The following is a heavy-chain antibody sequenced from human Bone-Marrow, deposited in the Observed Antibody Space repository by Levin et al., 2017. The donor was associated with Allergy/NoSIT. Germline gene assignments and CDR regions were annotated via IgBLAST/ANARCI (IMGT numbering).Heavy chain of an antibody. CDR1: GYTFTDTGYY. D-gene: IGHD6-13*01. V-gene: IGHV1-2*02. CDR2: INANSGGT. Sequence: ASVKVSCKASGYTFTDTGYYLHWVRQAPGQGLEWMGWINANSGGTSYAQKFRGRVTMTRDTSISTAYMELIRLRPDDTAVYYCATNKAGSSFDYWGQGTLVTVSS. CDR3: ATNKAGSSFDY. J-gene: IGHJ4*02.